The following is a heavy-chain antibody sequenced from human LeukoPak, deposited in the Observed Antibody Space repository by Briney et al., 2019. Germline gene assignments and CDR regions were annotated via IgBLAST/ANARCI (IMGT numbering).Heavy chain of an antibody. Sequence: GGSLRLSCVASGLSVRGSYMSWVRQAPGKGLEWVSVIYSGDRTYYADSVKGRFTISRDTSKNSLYLQMNNLRADDTAMYYCTRDLAGTTWSENDYWGQGTLVTISS. CDR2: IYSGDRT. V-gene: IGHV3-53*01. CDR1: GLSVRGSY. J-gene: IGHJ4*02. CDR3: TRDLAGTTWSENDY. D-gene: IGHD6-13*01.